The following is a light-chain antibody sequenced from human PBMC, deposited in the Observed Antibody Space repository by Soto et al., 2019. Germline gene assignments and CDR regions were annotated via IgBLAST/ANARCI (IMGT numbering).Light chain of an antibody. J-gene: IGKJ3*01. CDR3: QQYESLPFT. CDR2: AAS. Sequence: DIQTTQSPSSLSASVGDRVTITCQASQDISNSLNWYQQKPGEAPKLLIYAASNLETGVPSRFIGSGSATDFTVTISSLQPEDFATYFCQQYESLPFTFGPGTKVDI. V-gene: IGKV1-33*01. CDR1: QDISNS.